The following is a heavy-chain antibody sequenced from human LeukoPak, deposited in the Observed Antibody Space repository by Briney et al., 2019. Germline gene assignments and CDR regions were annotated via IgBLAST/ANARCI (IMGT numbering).Heavy chain of an antibody. CDR1: GFTFSTYG. Sequence: GGSLRLSCAASGFTFSTYGMHWVRQAPGKGLEWVSFIRYDGSRKYYADSVKGRFTISRDNAKNSLYLQMDSLRAEDTAVYYCTTDHVGTTVEFDSWGQGTLVTVSS. CDR3: TTDHVGTTVEFDS. CDR2: IRYDGSRK. V-gene: IGHV3-30*02. D-gene: IGHD1-26*01. J-gene: IGHJ4*02.